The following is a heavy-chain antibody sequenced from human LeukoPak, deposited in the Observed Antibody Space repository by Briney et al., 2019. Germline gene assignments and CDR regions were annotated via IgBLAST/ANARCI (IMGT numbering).Heavy chain of an antibody. CDR2: ISYDGSNK. CDR3: AKNSERGYSYGHGYYFDY. V-gene: IGHV3-30*18. J-gene: IGHJ4*02. Sequence: GGSLRLSCAASGFTFSSYGMHWFRQAPGKGLEWVAVISYDGSNKYYADSVKGRFTISRDNSKNTLYLQMNSLRAEDTAVYYCAKNSERGYSYGHGYYFDYWGQGTLVTVSS. D-gene: IGHD5-18*01. CDR1: GFTFSSYG.